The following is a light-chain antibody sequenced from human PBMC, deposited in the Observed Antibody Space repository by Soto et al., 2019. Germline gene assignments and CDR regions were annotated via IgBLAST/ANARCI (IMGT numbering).Light chain of an antibody. V-gene: IGKV3-15*01. J-gene: IGKJ1*01. CDR1: QSISDT. CDR3: QQYNNWTWT. Sequence: ELVMTQSRATLSVSPGERATLSCRASQSISDTLAWYQQKPGQVPRIIIHGASTRATGFPARFSGSGSGTDFTLTISSLKYEDFAVYYCQQYNNWTWTFGQGTKVDIK. CDR2: GAS.